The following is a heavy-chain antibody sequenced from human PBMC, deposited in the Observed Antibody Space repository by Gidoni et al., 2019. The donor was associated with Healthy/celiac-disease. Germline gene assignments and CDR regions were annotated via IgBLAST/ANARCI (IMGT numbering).Heavy chain of an antibody. J-gene: IGHJ6*02. CDR1: GFTFSSYS. V-gene: IGHV3-21*01. D-gene: IGHD2-2*01. Sequence: EVQLVESGGGLVKPGGSLRLSCAASGFTFSSYSMNWVRQAPGKGLDWVSSISSSSSYIYYADSVKGRFTISRDNAKNSLYLQMNSLRAEDTAVYYCARDMGYCSSTSCYDYYGMDVWGQGTTVTVSS. CDR3: ARDMGYCSSTSCYDYYGMDV. CDR2: ISSSSSYI.